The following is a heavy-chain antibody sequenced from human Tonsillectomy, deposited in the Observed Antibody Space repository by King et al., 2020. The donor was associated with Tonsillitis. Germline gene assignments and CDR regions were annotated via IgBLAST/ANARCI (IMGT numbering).Heavy chain of an antibody. D-gene: IGHD1-1*01. CDR3: ATDLEGENSPGYY. CDR1: GGTFSSYS. V-gene: IGHV1-69*09. CDR2: LNLILGVA. J-gene: IGHJ4*02. Sequence: VQLVESGAEVKKPGSSVKVSCKASGGTFSSYSINWVRQARGQGLEWMGRLNLILGVANYAQKFQGRVTIIADKSTSTVYMELSSLRSEDTAVYYCATDLEGENSPGYYWGQGTLVTVSS.